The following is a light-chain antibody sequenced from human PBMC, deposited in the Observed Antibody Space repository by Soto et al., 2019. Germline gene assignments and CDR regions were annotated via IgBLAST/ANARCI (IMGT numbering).Light chain of an antibody. J-gene: IGLJ2*01. Sequence: QSVLTQPPSASGTPGQRVTISCSGSSSNIGSNTVNWYQQLPGTAPKLLIYSNNQRPSGVPDRFSGSKSDTSASLASSGLQSEDEADYYCAAWDDRLNGVVFGGGTKLTVL. CDR1: SSNIGSNT. CDR3: AAWDDRLNGVV. CDR2: SNN. V-gene: IGLV1-44*01.